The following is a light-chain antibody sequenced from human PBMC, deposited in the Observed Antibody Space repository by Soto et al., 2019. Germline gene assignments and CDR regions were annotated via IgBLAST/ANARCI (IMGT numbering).Light chain of an antibody. J-gene: IGLJ3*02. V-gene: IGLV2-14*01. CDR2: DVS. CDR1: SSDIGDYNY. CDR3: SSSTTTTSLVV. Sequence: QSALTQPASVSGSPGQSTTISYTGTSSDIGDYNYVSWYQQYPGKVPKLVIYDVSHRPSGVSNRFSGSKSGNTASLTISGLQAEDEADYYCSSSTTTTSLVVFGGGTKLTVL.